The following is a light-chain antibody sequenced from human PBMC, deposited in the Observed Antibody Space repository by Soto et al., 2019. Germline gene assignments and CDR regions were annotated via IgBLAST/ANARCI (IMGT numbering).Light chain of an antibody. V-gene: IGKV1-5*03. CDR2: KAS. CDR3: QQYERYPMT. CDR1: QSISSW. J-gene: IGKJ4*01. Sequence: DSPMTQYPSTLSASVGDRVTITCRASQSISSWLAWYQQKPGKAPKLLISKASTLQSGVPPRFSGSGYGTEFTLTFSSLQPDDFATYYCQQYERYPMTFGGGTKVEIK.